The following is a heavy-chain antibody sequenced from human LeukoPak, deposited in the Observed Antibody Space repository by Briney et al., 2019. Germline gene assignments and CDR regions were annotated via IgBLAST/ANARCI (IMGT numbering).Heavy chain of an antibody. CDR3: ARHLGGGIYFDY. D-gene: IGHD3-16*01. CDR2: IYYSGTT. CDR1: GASITGHY. J-gene: IGHJ4*02. Sequence: PSETLSLTCTVSGASITGHYWSWIRQPPGKGLEWIGFIYYSGTTNYNPSLKSRVTISVDTSKNQFSLILSSVTAADTAVYYCARHLGGGIYFDYWGQGTLVTVSS. V-gene: IGHV4-59*08.